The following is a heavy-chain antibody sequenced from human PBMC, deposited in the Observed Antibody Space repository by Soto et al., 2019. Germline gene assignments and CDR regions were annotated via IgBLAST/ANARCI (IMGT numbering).Heavy chain of an antibody. CDR2: ISDSGSGT. CDR3: VRQAKVTTVPANVGYYSGLDV. D-gene: IGHD4-4*01. CDR1: GFTFSNYD. V-gene: IGHV3-23*01. Sequence: EVHLLESGGGLAQPGGSLRLSCAASGFTFSNYDMSWVRQAPGKGLAWVSVISDSGSGTYYADSVKGRFTISRDNSKNTLYPQMNSLRAEDTAVYYCVRQAKVTTVPANVGYYSGLDVWGQGTTVTVSS. J-gene: IGHJ6*02.